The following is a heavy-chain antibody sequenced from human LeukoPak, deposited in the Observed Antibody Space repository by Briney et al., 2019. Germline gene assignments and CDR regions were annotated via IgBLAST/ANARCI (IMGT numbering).Heavy chain of an antibody. CDR3: ASWPVGPGSKVGY. D-gene: IGHD3-10*01. CDR1: GGSISSNRW. J-gene: IGHJ4*02. V-gene: IGHV4-4*02. Sequence: SETLSLTCAVSGGSISSNRWWTWVRQPPGKGLEWIGEIYHSGSTNQNPSLKSRLTISVDKSKNQFSLKLSSVTAADTAVYYCASWPVGPGSKVGYWEQQSLVTVSS. CDR2: IYHSGST.